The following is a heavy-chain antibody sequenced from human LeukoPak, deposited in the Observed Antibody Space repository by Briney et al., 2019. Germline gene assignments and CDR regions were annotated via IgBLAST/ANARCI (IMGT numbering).Heavy chain of an antibody. CDR3: ARQVVAVAGTGYFDY. CDR1: GGSISSYY. CDR2: IYYSGST. J-gene: IGHJ4*02. V-gene: IGHV4-59*08. D-gene: IGHD6-19*01. Sequence: SETLSLTCTVSGGSISSYYWSWIRQPPGKGLEWIGYIYYSGSTNYSPSLKSRVTISVDTSKNQFSLKLNSVTAADTAVYFCARQVVAVAGTGYFDYWGQGTLVTVSS.